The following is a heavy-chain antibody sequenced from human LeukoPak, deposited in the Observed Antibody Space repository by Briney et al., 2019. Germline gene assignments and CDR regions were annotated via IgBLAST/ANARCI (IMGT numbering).Heavy chain of an antibody. CDR2: IIPIFGTA. CDR1: GGTFSSYA. Sequence: SVKVSCKDSGGTFSSYAISWVRQAPGQGLEWMGGIIPIFGTANYAQKFQGRVTITADESTSTAYMELSSLRSEDTAVYYCARGGVTYSGYDSGLLSFDYWGQGTLVTVSS. CDR3: ARGGVTYSGYDSGLLSFDY. V-gene: IGHV1-69*13. D-gene: IGHD5-12*01. J-gene: IGHJ4*02.